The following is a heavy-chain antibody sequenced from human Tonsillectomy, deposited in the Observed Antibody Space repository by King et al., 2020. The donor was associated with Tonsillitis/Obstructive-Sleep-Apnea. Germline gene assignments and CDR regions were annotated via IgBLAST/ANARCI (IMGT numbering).Heavy chain of an antibody. D-gene: IGHD6-6*01. CDR1: GYSFTSYW. J-gene: IGHJ6*03. Sequence: VQLVQSGAEVKKPGESLRISCKGSGYSFTSYWISWVRQMPGKGLVWMGKIDPSDSYTNYSPSFQGHVTISADKSISTAYLQWSSLKASDTAMYYCARQASSLDYYSYYMDVWGQGTTVTVSS. CDR2: IDPSDSYT. CDR3: ARQASSLDYYSYYMDV. V-gene: IGHV5-10-1*01.